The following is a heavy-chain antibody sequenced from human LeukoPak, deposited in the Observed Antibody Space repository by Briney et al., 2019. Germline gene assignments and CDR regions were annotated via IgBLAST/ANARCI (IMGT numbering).Heavy chain of an antibody. V-gene: IGHV3-30-3*01. CDR2: ISYDGSNK. J-gene: IGHJ6*02. CDR3: ARGEVVYATYYYYYGMDV. Sequence: GGSLRLSCAASGFTFSSYAMHWVRQAPGKGLEWVVVISYDGSNKYYADSVKGRLTISRDNSKNTLYLQMNSLRAEDTAVYYCARGEVVYATYYYYYGMDVWGQGTTVTVSS. CDR1: GFTFSSYA. D-gene: IGHD2-8*02.